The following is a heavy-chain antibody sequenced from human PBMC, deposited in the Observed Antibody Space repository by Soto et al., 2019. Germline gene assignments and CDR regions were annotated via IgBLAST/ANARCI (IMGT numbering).Heavy chain of an antibody. J-gene: IGHJ4*02. Sequence: EVQLVESGGGLVKPGGSLRLSCAVSGITFSNAWMNWVRQAPGKGLEWVGRIKSNTEGGTTDYAAPVKRRFSISRDDSKNTLFLQMNSLKTEDTAVYYCTTDSNRYDNSGLYRFDYWGQGTRVTVSS. D-gene: IGHD3-22*01. CDR1: GITFSNAW. CDR3: TTDSNRYDNSGLYRFDY. CDR2: IKSNTEGGTT. V-gene: IGHV3-15*07.